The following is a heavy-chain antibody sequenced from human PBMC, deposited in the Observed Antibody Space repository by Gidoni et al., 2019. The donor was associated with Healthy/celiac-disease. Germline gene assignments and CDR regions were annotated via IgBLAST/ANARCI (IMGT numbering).Heavy chain of an antibody. CDR3: AKGRGSYFSDYYFDY. V-gene: IGHV3-30*18. D-gene: IGHD1-26*01. Sequence: QVQLVESGGGVVQPGRSLRLSCAASGFTFSSYGMHWVRQAPGKGLEWVAVISYDGSNKDYADSVKGRFTISRDNSKNTLYLQMNSLRAEDTAVYYCAKGRGSYFSDYYFDYWGQGTLVTVSS. CDR2: ISYDGSNK. J-gene: IGHJ4*02. CDR1: GFTFSSYG.